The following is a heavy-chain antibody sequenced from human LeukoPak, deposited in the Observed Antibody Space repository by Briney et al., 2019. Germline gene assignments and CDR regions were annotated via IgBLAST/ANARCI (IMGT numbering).Heavy chain of an antibody. D-gene: IGHD1-26*01. CDR3: ARLGPHGGSYYSPFDY. CDR1: GFTFSSYA. J-gene: IGHJ4*02. V-gene: IGHV3-23*01. Sequence: PGGSLRLSCAASGFTFSSYAMSWVRQAPGKGLEWVSAISGSGGSTYYADSVKGRFTISADKSISTAYLQWSSLKASDTAMYYCARLGPHGGSYYSPFDYWGQGTLVTVSS. CDR2: ISGSGGST.